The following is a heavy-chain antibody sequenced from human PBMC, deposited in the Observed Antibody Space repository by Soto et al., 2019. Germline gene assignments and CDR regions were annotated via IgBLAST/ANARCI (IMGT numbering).Heavy chain of an antibody. J-gene: IGHJ5*02. Sequence: PGESLKISCKGSGYSFTNYWISWVRQMPGKGLEWMGMIYPDDSDTKYSPSFQGQVTFSADKSINTAYLQWSSLKASDTAIYYCARLEWLSLAAWFDPWGQGTLVTVSS. CDR2: IYPDDSDT. CDR1: GYSFTNYW. V-gene: IGHV5-51*01. D-gene: IGHD3-3*01. CDR3: ARLEWLSLAAWFDP.